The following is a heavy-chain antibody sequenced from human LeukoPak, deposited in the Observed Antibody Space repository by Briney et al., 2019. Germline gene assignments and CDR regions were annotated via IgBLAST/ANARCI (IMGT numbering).Heavy chain of an antibody. CDR1: GFTFNTDW. J-gene: IGHJ4*02. CDR3: ARDKGYSTFDY. Sequence: GGSLRLSCAVSGFTFNTDWMSWVRQAPGKGLEWVANIDQDANEKNYVDSVKGRFSISRDNARNSLSLQMNSLRPEDTAVYYCARDKGYSTFDYWGQGTLVTVSS. D-gene: IGHD4-11*01. V-gene: IGHV3-7*01. CDR2: IDQDANEK.